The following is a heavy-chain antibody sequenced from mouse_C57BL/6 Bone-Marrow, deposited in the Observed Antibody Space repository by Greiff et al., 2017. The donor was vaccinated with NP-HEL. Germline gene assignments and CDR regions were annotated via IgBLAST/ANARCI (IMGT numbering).Heavy chain of an antibody. J-gene: IGHJ2*01. CDR1: GYTFTSYS. CDR2: INPSSGYT. V-gene: IGHV1-4*01. CDR3: ARRAIDLYFDY. D-gene: IGHD2-4*01. Sequence: QVQLQQSGAELVRPGASVKMSCKASGYTFTSYSMHWVKQRPGQGLEWIGYINPSSGYTKYNQKFKDKATLTADKSSSTAYMQLSSLTSEDSAVYYCARRAIDLYFDYWGQGTTLTVSS.